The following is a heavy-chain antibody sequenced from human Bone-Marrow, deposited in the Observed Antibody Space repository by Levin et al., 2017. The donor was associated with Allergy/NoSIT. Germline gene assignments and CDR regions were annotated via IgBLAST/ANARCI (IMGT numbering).Heavy chain of an antibody. CDR3: ARWRYGSGSYYRGSGNWFDP. CDR2: IYYSGST. CDR1: GGSISSGGYY. Sequence: SETLSLTCTVSGGSISSGGYYWSWIRQHPGKGLEWIGYIYYSGSTYYNPSLKSRVTISVDTSKNQFSLKLSSVTAADTAVYYCARWRYGSGSYYRGSGNWFDPWGQGTLVTVSS. J-gene: IGHJ5*02. D-gene: IGHD3-10*01. V-gene: IGHV4-31*03.